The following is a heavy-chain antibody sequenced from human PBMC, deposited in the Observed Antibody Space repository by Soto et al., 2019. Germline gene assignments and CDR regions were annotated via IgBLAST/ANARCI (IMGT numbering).Heavy chain of an antibody. CDR2: INWNGGST. CDR1: GFTFDDYG. D-gene: IGHD6-19*01. V-gene: IGHV3-20*04. Sequence: GGSLRLSCAASGFTFDDYGMSWVRQAPGKGLEWVSGINWNGGSTGYADSVKGRFTISRDNAKNSLYLQMNSLRAEDTAVYYCARAGPRGAVPGLFDYWGQGTLVTVSS. CDR3: ARAGPRGAVPGLFDY. J-gene: IGHJ4*02.